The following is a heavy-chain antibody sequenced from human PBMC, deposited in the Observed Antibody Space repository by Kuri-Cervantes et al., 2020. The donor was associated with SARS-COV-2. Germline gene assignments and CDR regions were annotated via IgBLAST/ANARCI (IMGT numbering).Heavy chain of an antibody. CDR1: GGSISSSSYY. D-gene: IGHD3-3*01. Sequence: SETLSLTCTVSGGSISSSSYYWVWIRQPPGKGLEWIGRIYYSGCTDYNPSLKSRVTISVDTSKNQFSRKLSSVTAADTAVYYCARQMMSSITIFGVFITRNWFDPWGQGTLVTVSS. J-gene: IGHJ5*02. CDR3: ARQMMSSITIFGVFITRNWFDP. V-gene: IGHV4-39*01. CDR2: IYYSGCT.